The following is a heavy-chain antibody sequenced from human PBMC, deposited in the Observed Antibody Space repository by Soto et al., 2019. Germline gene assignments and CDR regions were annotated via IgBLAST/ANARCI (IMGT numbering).Heavy chain of an antibody. CDR3: ARGLATLPVFAFDV. V-gene: IGHV2-5*01. CDR1: GISLSTSGVG. J-gene: IGHJ3*01. CDR2: IYWNDDK. Sequence: QITLKGSGPTLVKPTQTLTLTCTLSGISLSTSGVGLGWVRQTPGKALEWLALIYWNDDKHYSPSLQSRLTTTKNPSKNRAVLTMTNMDPLATATYSCARGLATLPVFAFDVWGQGTVFPVPS. D-gene: IGHD1-1*01.